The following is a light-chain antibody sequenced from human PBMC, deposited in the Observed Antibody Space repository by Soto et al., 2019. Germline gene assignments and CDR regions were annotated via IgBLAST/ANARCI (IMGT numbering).Light chain of an antibody. CDR2: GAS. V-gene: IGKV3-20*01. J-gene: IGKJ1*01. CDR1: QSVSSSY. CDR3: QQYGSSPRT. Sequence: EIVLKQSPGTLSLSPGERATLSCRASQSVSSSYLAWYQQKPGQAPRLLIYGASSRATGIPDRFSGSGSGTDFTLTISRLEPEDFAVYYCQQYGSSPRTFGQVGKVDIK.